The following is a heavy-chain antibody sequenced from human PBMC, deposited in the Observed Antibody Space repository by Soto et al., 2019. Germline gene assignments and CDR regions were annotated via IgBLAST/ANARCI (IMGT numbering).Heavy chain of an antibody. D-gene: IGHD3-16*01. CDR2: ISYDGSNK. J-gene: IGHJ4*02. CDR3: ARDGLLGYFDY. Sequence: PGGSLRLSCAASGFTFSSYAMHWVRQAPGKGLEWVAVISYDGSNKYYADSVKGRFTISRDNSKNTLYLQMNSLRAEDTAVYYCARDGLLGYFDYWGQGALVTVS. V-gene: IGHV3-30-3*01. CDR1: GFTFSSYA.